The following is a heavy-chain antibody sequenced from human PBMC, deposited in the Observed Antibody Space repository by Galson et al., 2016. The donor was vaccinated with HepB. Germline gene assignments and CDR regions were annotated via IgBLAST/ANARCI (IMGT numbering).Heavy chain of an antibody. Sequence: SVKVSCKASGFTFTSYDISWVRQTPGEGLEWLGRISAYNGNTNYAQNLQGRVTMTTDTSTSTAYMELRSLRSDDTAVYYCARDPVQDFDYWGQGILVTVSS. CDR2: ISAYNGNT. CDR1: GFTFTSYD. J-gene: IGHJ4*02. V-gene: IGHV1-18*01. CDR3: ARDPVQDFDY. D-gene: IGHD4-17*01.